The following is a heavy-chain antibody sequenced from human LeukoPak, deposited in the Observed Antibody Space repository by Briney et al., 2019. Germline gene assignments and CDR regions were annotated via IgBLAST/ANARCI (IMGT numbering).Heavy chain of an antibody. J-gene: IGHJ4*02. CDR2: IKKDGSEK. Sequence: GGSLRLSCAASGFTFSNFWMNWVRQAPGKGLEWVANIKKDGSEKYYVDSVKGRFTISRDNAKNSLYLQMNSLRAEDTAVYYCVSGSGWYMDYWGQGTLVTVSS. V-gene: IGHV3-7*03. CDR1: GFTFSNFW. CDR3: VSGSGWYMDY. D-gene: IGHD6-19*01.